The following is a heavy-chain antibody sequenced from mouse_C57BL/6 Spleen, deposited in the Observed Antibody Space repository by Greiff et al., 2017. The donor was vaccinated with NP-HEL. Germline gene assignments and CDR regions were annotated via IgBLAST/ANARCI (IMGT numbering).Heavy chain of an antibody. J-gene: IGHJ1*03. CDR1: GYTFTDYE. D-gene: IGHD4-1*01. CDR2: IDPETGGT. V-gene: IGHV1-15*01. CDR3: ARGEVGRWRYFDV. Sequence: QVQLKQSGAELVRPGASVTLSCKASGYTFTDYEMHWVKQTPVHGLEWIGAIDPETGGTAYNQKFKGKAILTADKSSSTAYMELRSLTSEDSAVYYCARGEVGRWRYFDVWGTGTTVTVSS.